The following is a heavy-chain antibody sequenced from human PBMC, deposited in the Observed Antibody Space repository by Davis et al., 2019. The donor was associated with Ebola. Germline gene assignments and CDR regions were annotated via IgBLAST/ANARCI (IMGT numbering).Heavy chain of an antibody. CDR2: INSDGSST. D-gene: IGHD4-17*01. V-gene: IGHV3-74*01. CDR1: GFTFSSYW. CDR3: ARGLGDYLLYGVGYYYYAMDV. Sequence: GESLKISCAASGFTFSSYWMHWVRQAPGKGLVWVSRINSDGSSTSYADSVKGRFTISRDNAKNSLYLQMNSLRAEDTAVYFCARGLGDYLLYGVGYYYYAMDVWGQGTTVTVSS. J-gene: IGHJ6*02.